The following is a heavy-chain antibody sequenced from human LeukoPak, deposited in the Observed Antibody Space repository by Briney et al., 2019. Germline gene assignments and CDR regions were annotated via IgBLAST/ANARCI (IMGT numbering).Heavy chain of an antibody. CDR1: GFTYSSYS. CDR2: IRSSRSYI. Sequence: GGSLRLSCAAWGFTYSSYSMNGVRQAPGKGLDWVSSIRSSRSYIYYADSVKGRFTISRDNAKNSMYLQMNSMRAEATAVYYCARGTRNAFDTWGQGTMVTVSS. CDR3: ARGTRNAFDT. J-gene: IGHJ3*02. V-gene: IGHV3-21*01.